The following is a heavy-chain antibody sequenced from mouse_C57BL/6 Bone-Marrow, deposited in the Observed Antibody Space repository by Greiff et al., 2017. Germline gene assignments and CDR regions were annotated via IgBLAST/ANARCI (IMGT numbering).Heavy chain of an antibody. CDR3: ARALITTVAPYYAMDY. CDR2: IYPRSGNT. V-gene: IGHV1-81*01. J-gene: IGHJ4*01. Sequence: QVQLQQSGAELARPGASVKLSCKASGYTFTSYGISWVKQRTGQGLEWIGEIYPRSGNTYYNEKFKGKATLTADKSSSTAYMELRSLTSEDSAVYFCARALITTVAPYYAMDYWGQGTSVTVSS. D-gene: IGHD1-1*01. CDR1: GYTFTSYG.